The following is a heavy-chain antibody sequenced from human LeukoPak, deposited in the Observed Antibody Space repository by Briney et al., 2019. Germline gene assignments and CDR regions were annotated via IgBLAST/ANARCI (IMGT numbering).Heavy chain of an antibody. D-gene: IGHD5-24*01. Sequence: PSETLSLTCAVYGGSFSSYYWSWIRQPPGKGLEWIGEINHSGSTNYNPSLKSRVTISVDTSKNQFSLKLSSVTAADTAVYYCARVGARWLQLKAFDIWGQGTMVTVSS. CDR2: INHSGST. CDR3: ARVGARWLQLKAFDI. CDR1: GGSFSSYY. J-gene: IGHJ3*02. V-gene: IGHV4-34*01.